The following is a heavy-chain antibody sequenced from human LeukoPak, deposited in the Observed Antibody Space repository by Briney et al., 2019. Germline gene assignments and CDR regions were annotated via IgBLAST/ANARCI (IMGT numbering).Heavy chain of an antibody. Sequence: GGSLRLSCAASGFTFSSYAMSWVRQAPGKGLEWVSAISGSGGSTYYADSVKGRFTISRDNSKNTLYLQMNSLRAEDTAVYYCAKDMEGVRYCSGGSCLVFDYWGQGTLVTVSS. V-gene: IGHV3-23*01. CDR3: AKDMEGVRYCSGGSCLVFDY. CDR1: GFTFSSYA. J-gene: IGHJ4*02. D-gene: IGHD2-15*01. CDR2: ISGSGGST.